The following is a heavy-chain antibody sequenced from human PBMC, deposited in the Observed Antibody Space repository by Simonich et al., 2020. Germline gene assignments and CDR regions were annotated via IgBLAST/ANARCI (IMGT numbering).Heavy chain of an antibody. CDR1: GFTFSSYG. CDR3: ARDRYCSGGSCYYFDY. V-gene: IGHV3-33*01. CDR2: IWYDGSNK. Sequence: QVQLVESGGGVVQPGRSLRLSCAASGFTFSSYGMHWDRQAPGKGLEWVAVIWYDGSNKYYADSGKGRFTISRDNSKNTLYLQMNSLRAEDTAVYYCARDRYCSGGSCYYFDYWGQGTLVTVSS. D-gene: IGHD2-15*01. J-gene: IGHJ4*02.